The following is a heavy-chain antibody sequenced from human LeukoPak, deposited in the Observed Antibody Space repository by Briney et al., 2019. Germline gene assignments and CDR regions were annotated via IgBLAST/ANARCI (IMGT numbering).Heavy chain of an antibody. J-gene: IGHJ3*02. V-gene: IGHV4-59*01. CDR3: AREGPPNYDTI. Sequence: PSETLSLTCTVPGGSISIYYWSWIRQPAGKGLEWIGYIYYSGSNNYNPSLKSRVTISEDTSKNQFSLKLNSVTAADTAVYYCAREGPPNYDTIWGQGTMVTVSS. CDR2: IYYSGSN. D-gene: IGHD3-9*01. CDR1: GGSISIYY.